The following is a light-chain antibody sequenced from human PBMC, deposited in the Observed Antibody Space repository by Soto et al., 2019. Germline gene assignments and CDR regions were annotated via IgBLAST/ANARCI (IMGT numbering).Light chain of an antibody. CDR3: QPYNTFWT. CDR2: ESS. J-gene: IGKJ1*01. Sequence: IHRTHSPSTLSASLLDRVSITFRSIQSISISLAWYHQKPGKAPKLLIYESSSLESWVPSRFSGSGSGTEFTLTISSLQPDAFATYYSQPYNTFWTFGQGTKVDIK. V-gene: IGKV1-5*03. CDR1: QSISIS.